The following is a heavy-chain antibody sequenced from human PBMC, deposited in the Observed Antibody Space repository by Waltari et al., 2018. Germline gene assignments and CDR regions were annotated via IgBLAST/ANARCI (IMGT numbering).Heavy chain of an antibody. J-gene: IGHJ6*02. CDR3: AREVQTRKYYYGSGARYGMDV. V-gene: IGHV4-38-2*02. CDR2: IYHSGST. Sequence: QVQLQESGPGLVKPSETLSLTCAVSGYSISSGYYWGWIRQPPGKGLEWIGSIYHSGSTYYNPSLKSRVTISVDTSKNQFSLKLSSVTAADTAVYYCAREVQTRKYYYGSGARYGMDVWGQGTTVTVSS. CDR1: GYSISSGYY. D-gene: IGHD3-10*01.